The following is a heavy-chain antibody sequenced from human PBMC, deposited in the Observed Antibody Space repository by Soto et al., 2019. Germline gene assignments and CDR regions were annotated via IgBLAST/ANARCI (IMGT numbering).Heavy chain of an antibody. J-gene: IGHJ4*02. CDR3: ARDIAAAPLYFDY. Sequence: SETLSLTCTVSGGSISRYYWNWIRQPPGKGLEWIGYIYYSGSTNYNTSLKSRVTISLDTSKNQFSLKLSSVTAADTAVYYCARDIAAAPLYFDYWGQGALVTVSS. CDR2: IYYSGST. V-gene: IGHV4-59*01. D-gene: IGHD6-13*01. CDR1: GGSISRYY.